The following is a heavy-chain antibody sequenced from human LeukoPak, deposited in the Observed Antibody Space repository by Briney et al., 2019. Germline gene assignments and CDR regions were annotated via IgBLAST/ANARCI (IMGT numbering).Heavy chain of an antibody. CDR1: GGSISSYY. CDR2: IYYSGST. CDR3: ARGTYYYDSSGYSFYFDY. Sequence: SETLSLTCTVSGGSISSYYWSWIRQPPGKGLEWIGYIYYSGSTNYNPSLKSRVTISVDTSKNQFSLKLSSATAADTAVYYCARGTYYYDSSGYSFYFDYWGQGTLVTVSS. D-gene: IGHD3-22*01. V-gene: IGHV4-59*12. J-gene: IGHJ4*02.